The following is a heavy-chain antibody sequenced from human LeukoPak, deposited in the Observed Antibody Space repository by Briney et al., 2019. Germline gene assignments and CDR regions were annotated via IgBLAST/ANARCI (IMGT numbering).Heavy chain of an antibody. CDR1: GYTFTDHY. CDR2: LNPNSGNA. V-gene: IGHV1-8*01. CDR3: ARRKFLGWFDP. D-gene: IGHD7-27*01. Sequence: ASVKVSCKASGYTFTDHYMYWVRQATGQGLEWMGWLNPNSGNAGYAQKFQGRVTISRNTSISTAYMELSSLRSDDTAIYYCARRKFLGWFDPWGQGTLVTVSS. J-gene: IGHJ5*02.